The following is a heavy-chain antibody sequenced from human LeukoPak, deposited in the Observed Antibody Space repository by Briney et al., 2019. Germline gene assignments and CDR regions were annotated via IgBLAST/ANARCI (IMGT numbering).Heavy chain of an antibody. V-gene: IGHV3-53*01. D-gene: IGHD1-26*01. J-gene: IGHJ4*02. CDR3: ARGVRESSLDY. Sequence: GGSLRLSCAASGFTVSSNYMSWVRQAPGKGLEWASVIYSGGSTYYADSAKGRFTISRDNSKNTLYLQMKSLRVEDTAVYYCARGVRESSLDYWGQGTLVTVSS. CDR1: GFTVSSNY. CDR2: IYSGGST.